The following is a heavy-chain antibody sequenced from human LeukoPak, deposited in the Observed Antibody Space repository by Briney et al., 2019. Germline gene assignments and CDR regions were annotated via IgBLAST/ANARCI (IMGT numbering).Heavy chain of an antibody. Sequence: EASVKVSCKTSKNMFTGYFMHWVRQAPGQGLEWIGWINPNSGGTLSARRFQGRVTMTRDTSIGATYMELSRLTSDDTALYYCAAQCNDDFCYKRDYMDVWGKGTMVIVSS. CDR1: KNMFTGYF. D-gene: IGHD2-2*02. CDR3: AAQCNDDFCYKRDYMDV. J-gene: IGHJ6*03. CDR2: INPNSGGT. V-gene: IGHV1-2*02.